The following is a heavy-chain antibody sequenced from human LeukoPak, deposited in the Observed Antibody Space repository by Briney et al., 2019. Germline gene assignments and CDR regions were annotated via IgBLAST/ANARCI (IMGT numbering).Heavy chain of an antibody. D-gene: IGHD2-2*01. Sequence: GRSLRLSCAASGFTFSSYAMHWVRQAPGKGLEWVAVISYDGSNKYYADSVKGRFTISRDNSKNTLYLQMNSLRAEDTAVYYCAREGYCSSTSCEESDAFDIWGQGTMVTVSS. CDR1: GFTFSSYA. V-gene: IGHV3-30-3*01. CDR2: ISYDGSNK. J-gene: IGHJ3*02. CDR3: AREGYCSSTSCEESDAFDI.